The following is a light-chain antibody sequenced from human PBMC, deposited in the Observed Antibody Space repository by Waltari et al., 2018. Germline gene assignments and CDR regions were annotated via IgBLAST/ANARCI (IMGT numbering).Light chain of an antibody. CDR1: RSNIGSNS. V-gene: IGLV1-44*01. CDR3: STWDDGLYGVV. J-gene: IGLJ3*02. Sequence: QSVLTQSPSASGTPGQSVTISCSGSRSNIGSNSLNCYQQLAGTAPKLLIYKNTERPSEVPDRFSGSKSGTSASLAISGLQSEDEGDYYCSTWDDGLYGVVFGGGTTVTVL. CDR2: KNT.